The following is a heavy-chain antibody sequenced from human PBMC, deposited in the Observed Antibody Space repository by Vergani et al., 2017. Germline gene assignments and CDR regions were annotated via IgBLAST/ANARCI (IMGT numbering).Heavy chain of an antibody. J-gene: IGHJ4*02. CDR2: IRYDGSNK. CDR3: AKTSGCSGYDVDDC. D-gene: IGHD5-12*01. CDR1: GFTFSSYG. Sequence: QVQLVESGGGVVQPGGSLRLSCAASGFTFSSYGMHWVRQAPGKGLEWVAFIRYDGSNKYYADSVKGRFTISRDNSKNTLYLQMNSLRAEDTAVYYCAKTSGCSGYDVDDCWGQGPLVTVSS. V-gene: IGHV3-30*02.